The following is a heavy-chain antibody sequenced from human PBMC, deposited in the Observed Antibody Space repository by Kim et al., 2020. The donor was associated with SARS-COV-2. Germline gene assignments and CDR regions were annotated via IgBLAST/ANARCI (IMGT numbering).Heavy chain of an antibody. CDR3: AREGEALTGGFDP. CDR1: GFTFSSYG. Sequence: GGSLRLSCAASGFTFSSYGMHWVRQAPGKGLEWVAVIWYVGSNKYYADSVKGRFTISRDNSKNTLYLQMNSLRAEDTAVYYCAREGEALTGGFDPWGQGTLVTVSS. D-gene: IGHD1-20*01. J-gene: IGHJ5*02. V-gene: IGHV3-33*01. CDR2: IWYVGSNK.